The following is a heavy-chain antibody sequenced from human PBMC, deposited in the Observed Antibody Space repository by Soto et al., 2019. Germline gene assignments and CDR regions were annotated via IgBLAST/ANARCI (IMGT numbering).Heavy chain of an antibody. D-gene: IGHD2-2*02. V-gene: IGHV1-2*02. J-gene: IGHJ4*02. CDR3: ARGPAHECSGTNCYKWVFDY. CDR1: GYTFTGYY. CDR2: INPNSGGT. Sequence: ASVKVSCKASGYTFTGYYMHWVRQAPGQGLEWMGWINPNSGGTNYAQKFQGRVTMTRDTSISTAYMELSRLGSDDTAVYYCARGPAHECSGTNCYKWVFDYWGQGTLVTVSS.